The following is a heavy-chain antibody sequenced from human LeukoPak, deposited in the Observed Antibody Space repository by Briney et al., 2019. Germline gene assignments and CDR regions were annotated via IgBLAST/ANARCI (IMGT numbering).Heavy chain of an antibody. CDR2: ISAYNGNT. D-gene: IGHD6-13*01. CDR3: ARDRAIAAAGTPDY. J-gene: IGHJ4*02. CDR1: GYTFTSYG. V-gene: IGHV1-18*01. Sequence: GASVKVSCKASGYTFTSYGISWVRQAPGQGLEWMGWISAYNGNTNYARKLQGRVTMTTDTSTSTAYMELRSLRSDDTAVYYCARDRAIAAAGTPDYWGQGTLVTVSS.